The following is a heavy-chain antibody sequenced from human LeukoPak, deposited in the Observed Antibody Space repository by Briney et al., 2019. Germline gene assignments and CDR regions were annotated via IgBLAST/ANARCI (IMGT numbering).Heavy chain of an antibody. CDR3: AKASGYYDSSGYHQS. Sequence: GRSLRLSCAASGFTFDDYAMHWVRQAPGKGLEWVSGISWNSGSIGYADSVKGRFTISRDNAKNSLYLQMNSLRAEDTALYYCAKASGYYDSSGYHQSWGQGTLVTVSS. CDR1: GFTFDDYA. J-gene: IGHJ4*02. V-gene: IGHV3-9*01. D-gene: IGHD3-22*01. CDR2: ISWNSGSI.